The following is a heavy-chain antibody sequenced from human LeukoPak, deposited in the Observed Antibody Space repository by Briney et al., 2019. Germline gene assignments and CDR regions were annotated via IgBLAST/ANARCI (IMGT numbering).Heavy chain of an antibody. CDR3: ARHRLSSPFDY. J-gene: IGHJ4*02. V-gene: IGHV4-34*01. Sequence: SETLSLTCAVYGGSFSGYYWSWIRQPPGKGLEWIGEINHSGSTNYNPSLKSRVTISVDTPKNQFSLKLSSVTAADTAVYYCARHRLSSPFDYWGQGTLVTVSS. CDR1: GGSFSGYY. CDR2: INHSGST.